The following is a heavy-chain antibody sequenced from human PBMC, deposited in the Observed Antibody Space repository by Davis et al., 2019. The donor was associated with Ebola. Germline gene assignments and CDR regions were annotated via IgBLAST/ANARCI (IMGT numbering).Heavy chain of an antibody. CDR3: VGSGFDY. J-gene: IGHJ4*02. CDR1: GFTFDAYA. V-gene: IGHV3-9*01. Sequence: GGSLRLSCAASGFTFDAYAMHWVRQAPGKGLEWVSGISWNSGSIGYADSVKGRFTISRDNSKNTLYLQMNSLRAEDTAVYYCVGSGFDYWGQGTLVTVSS. D-gene: IGHD2-15*01. CDR2: ISWNSGSI.